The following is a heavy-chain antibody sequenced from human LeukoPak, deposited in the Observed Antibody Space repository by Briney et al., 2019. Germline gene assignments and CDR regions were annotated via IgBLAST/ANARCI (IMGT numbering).Heavy chain of an antibody. D-gene: IGHD1-1*01. CDR3: ARPGQRDAFDI. J-gene: IGHJ3*02. CDR1: GFIFTNYW. CDR2: IKEDGSEK. Sequence: GGSLRLSCAASGFIFTNYWMSWVRQAPGKGLEWVANIKEDGSEKHYVDSAKGRFTISRDNAKNSLYMQMNSLRAEDTAVYYCARPGQRDAFDIWGQGTMVTVSS. V-gene: IGHV3-7*01.